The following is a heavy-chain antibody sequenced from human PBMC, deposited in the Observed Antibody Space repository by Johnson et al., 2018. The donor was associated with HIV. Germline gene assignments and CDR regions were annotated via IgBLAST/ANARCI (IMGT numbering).Heavy chain of an antibody. D-gene: IGHD3-16*01. Sequence: QVQLVESGGGVVQPGRSLRLSCAASGFTFSSYPMHWVRQAPGKGLEWVSVIYSGGSTYHADSVKGRFTISRDSSKNTLYLEMNTLRPEDTAMYYCARDYETIWGQGTMVTVSA. CDR2: IYSGGST. J-gene: IGHJ3*02. V-gene: IGHV3-NL1*01. CDR3: ARDYETI. CDR1: GFTFSSYP.